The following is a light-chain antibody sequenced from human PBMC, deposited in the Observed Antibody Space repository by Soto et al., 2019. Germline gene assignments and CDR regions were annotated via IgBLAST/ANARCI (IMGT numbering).Light chain of an antibody. CDR1: QSVSSN. CDR2: CAS. CDR3: QQYNNWPPYT. Sequence: EIVMTQSPATLSVSPGERATLSCRASQSVSSNLAWYQQKPGQAPRLLIYCASTRATGIPARFSGSGYGTEFTLTISSLQSEDCAVYYCQQYNNWPPYTFGQGTKLEIK. V-gene: IGKV3-15*01. J-gene: IGKJ2*01.